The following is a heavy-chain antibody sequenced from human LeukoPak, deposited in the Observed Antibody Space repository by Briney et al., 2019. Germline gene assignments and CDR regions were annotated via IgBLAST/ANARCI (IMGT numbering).Heavy chain of an antibody. CDR2: ISSSGSSI. D-gene: IGHD3-22*01. J-gene: IGHJ3*02. V-gene: IGHV3-48*03. Sequence: GGSLRLSCAASGLTFSSYELNWVRQAPGKGLEWVSYISSSGSSIYYADSVKGRFTISRDNAKKSLYLQMHSLRAEDTAVYYCARDSHKFDSSGYYPDAFDIWGQGTMVTVSS. CDR3: ARDSHKFDSSGYYPDAFDI. CDR1: GLTFSSYE.